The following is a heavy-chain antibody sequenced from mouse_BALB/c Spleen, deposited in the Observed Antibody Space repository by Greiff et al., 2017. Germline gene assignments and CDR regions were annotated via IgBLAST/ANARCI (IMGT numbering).Heavy chain of an antibody. Sequence: EVKLVESGGGLVQPGGSRKLSCAASGFTFSDYGMAWVRQAPGKGPEWVAFISNLAYSIYYADTVTGRFTISRENAKNTLYLEMSSLRSEDTAMYYCAREGDGYFDYWGQGTTLTVSS. D-gene: IGHD3-3*01. V-gene: IGHV5-15*02. J-gene: IGHJ2*01. CDR3: AREGDGYFDY. CDR2: ISNLAYSI. CDR1: GFTFSDYG.